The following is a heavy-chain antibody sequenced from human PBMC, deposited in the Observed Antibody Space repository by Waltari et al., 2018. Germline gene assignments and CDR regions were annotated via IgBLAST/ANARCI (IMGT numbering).Heavy chain of an antibody. V-gene: IGHV4-59*08. D-gene: IGHD6-13*01. J-gene: IGHJ4*02. Sequence: QVQLQESGPGLVKPSETLSLTCTVSGGSISSYYWSWILQPPGKGLEWIGYIYYSGSTNYNPSLKSRVTISVDTSKNQFSLKLSSVTAADTAVYYCARHGSSSSSWYVYWGQGTLVTVSS. CDR3: ARHGSSSSSWYVY. CDR2: IYYSGST. CDR1: GGSISSYY.